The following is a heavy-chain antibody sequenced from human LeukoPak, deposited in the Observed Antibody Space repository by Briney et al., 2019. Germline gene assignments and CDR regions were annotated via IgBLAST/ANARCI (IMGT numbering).Heavy chain of an antibody. J-gene: IGHJ6*02. D-gene: IGHD3-9*01. Sequence: GGTLRLSCAASGFTFSSYAMSWVRQAPGKGLEWVSYISSSGSTIYYADSVKGRFTISRDNAKNSLYLQMNSLRAEDTALYYCARDRRNYDISTGYYIKVPMDVWGQGTTVTVSS. CDR3: ARDRRNYDISTGYYIKVPMDV. CDR1: GFTFSSYA. V-gene: IGHV3-48*03. CDR2: ISSSGSTI.